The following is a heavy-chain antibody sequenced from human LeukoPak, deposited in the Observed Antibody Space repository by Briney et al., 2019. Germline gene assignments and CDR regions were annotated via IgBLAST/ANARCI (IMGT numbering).Heavy chain of an antibody. CDR1: GYTFTSYG. V-gene: IGHV1-18*01. J-gene: IGHJ4*02. CDR2: ISAYNGNT. Sequence: ASVKVSCKASGYTFTSYGISWVRQAPGQGLEWMGWISAYNGNTNYAQKLQGRVTMTTDTSTSTAYMELRSLRSDDTAVYYCARDRYSSREKKGKKTSYYFDYWGQGTLVTVSS. CDR3: ARDRYSSREKKGKKTSYYFDY. D-gene: IGHD6-13*01.